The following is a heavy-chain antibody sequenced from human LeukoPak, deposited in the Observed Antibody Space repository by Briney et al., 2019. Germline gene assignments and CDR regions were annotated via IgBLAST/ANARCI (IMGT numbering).Heavy chain of an antibody. CDR3: ARGPGIAWEGYYYYYYYMDV. V-gene: IGHV3-30*02. CDR1: GFTFSSYG. CDR2: IRYDGSNK. J-gene: IGHJ6*03. D-gene: IGHD6-13*01. Sequence: GGSLRLSCAASGFTFSSYGMHWVRQAPGKGLEWVAFIRYDGSNKYYADSVKGRFTISRDNSKNTLCLQMNSLRAEDTAVYYCARGPGIAWEGYYYYYYYMDVWGKGTTVAVSS.